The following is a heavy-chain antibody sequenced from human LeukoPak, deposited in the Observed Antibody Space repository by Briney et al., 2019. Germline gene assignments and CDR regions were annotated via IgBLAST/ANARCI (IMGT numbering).Heavy chain of an antibody. Sequence: PGQSLRLSCTPSGLTFSLFGMHWVRQAPGKGLECVPVIWSDGSDKYYGDSVKGRFTICRDNSENTLYMQINGLRVEGRAVYYCAKDAQRGFDFSNSLELWGQGTVVTVSS. J-gene: IGHJ4*02. V-gene: IGHV3-33*06. D-gene: IGHD4-11*01. CDR3: AKDAQRGFDFSNSLEL. CDR1: GLTFSLFG. CDR2: IWSDGSDK.